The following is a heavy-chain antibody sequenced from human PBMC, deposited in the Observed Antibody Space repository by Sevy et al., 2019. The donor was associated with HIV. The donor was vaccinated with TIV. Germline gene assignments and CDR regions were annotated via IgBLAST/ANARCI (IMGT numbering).Heavy chain of an antibody. CDR1: GGSFSGYY. CDR3: ARAPPVVVVPGAPSWFDP. Sequence: SETLSLTCAVYGGSFSGYYWNWIRQTPGKGLERIGEINHSGSTKYNPSLKSRVTISVDTSKNQFSLRLNSVTAADTAVYYCARAPPVVVVPGAPSWFDPWCQGTLVTVSS. V-gene: IGHV4-34*01. CDR2: INHSGST. D-gene: IGHD2-2*01. J-gene: IGHJ5*02.